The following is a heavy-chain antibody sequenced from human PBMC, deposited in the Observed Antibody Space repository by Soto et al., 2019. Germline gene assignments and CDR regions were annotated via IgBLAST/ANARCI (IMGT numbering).Heavy chain of an antibody. Sequence: SVTVSCQASGGTFSSYAISWVRQAPGQGLEWMGGIIPIFGTANYAQKFQGRVTITADESTSTAYMELSSLRSEDTAVYYCARGPGIAAVEFDYWGQGTLVTVSS. D-gene: IGHD6-13*01. V-gene: IGHV1-69*13. CDR1: GGTFSSYA. CDR3: ARGPGIAAVEFDY. CDR2: IIPIFGTA. J-gene: IGHJ4*02.